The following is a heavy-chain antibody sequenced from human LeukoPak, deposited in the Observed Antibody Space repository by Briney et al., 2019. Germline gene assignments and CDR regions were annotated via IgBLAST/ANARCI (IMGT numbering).Heavy chain of an antibody. D-gene: IGHD3-10*01. CDR3: ASLWAGNY. V-gene: IGHV3-53*01. Sequence: PGGSLRPSCAASGFTVSSNYMSWVRQAPGKGLEWVSIIYSGGNTYNADYLKGRFTIYRDNSRNTVYLQMNSLRAEDTAVYYCASLWAGNYWGQGTLVTVSS. CDR2: IYSGGNT. J-gene: IGHJ4*02. CDR1: GFTVSSNY.